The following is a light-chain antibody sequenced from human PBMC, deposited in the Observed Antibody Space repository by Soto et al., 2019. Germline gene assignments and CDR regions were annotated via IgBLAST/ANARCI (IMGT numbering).Light chain of an antibody. CDR1: SSDVGGYNY. CDR3: SSYTSSSPVV. Sequence: QSALTQPASVSGSPGQSITISCTGTSSDVGGYNYVSWYQQHPGKAPKLMIYDVSNRPSELSNRFSGSKSGNTASLTVSGLQAEDEADYYCSSYTSSSPVVFGGGTKLTVL. CDR2: DVS. J-gene: IGLJ2*01. V-gene: IGLV2-14*01.